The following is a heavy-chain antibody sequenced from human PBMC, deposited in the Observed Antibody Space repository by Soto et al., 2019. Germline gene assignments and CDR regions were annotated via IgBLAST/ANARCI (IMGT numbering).Heavy chain of an antibody. J-gene: IGHJ4*02. CDR3: ARPPYPGCINAVCYPLDY. D-gene: IGHD2-8*01. CDR2: INPSGGST. Sequence: QVQLVQSGAEVKKPGASVKISCKASGYTFTSYYMHWVRQAPGQGLEWMGIINPSGGSTNYAQKVQGRVAMTRDTSTRTVYMELNSQRSEDTAVYYCARPPYPGCINAVCYPLDYWGQGTLVTVSS. V-gene: IGHV1-46*01. CDR1: GYTFTSYY.